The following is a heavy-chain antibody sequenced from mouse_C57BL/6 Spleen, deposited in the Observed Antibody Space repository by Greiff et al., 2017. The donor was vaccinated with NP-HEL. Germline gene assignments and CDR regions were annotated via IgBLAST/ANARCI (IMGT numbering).Heavy chain of an antibody. J-gene: IGHJ2*01. CDR3: ARKDYYGSSLDY. D-gene: IGHD1-1*01. V-gene: IGHV1-19*01. CDR2: INPYNGGT. Sequence: VQLQQSGPVLVKPGASVKMSCKASGYTFTDYYMNWVKQSHGKSLEWIGVINPYNGGTSYNQKFKGKATLTVDKSSSTAYMELNSLTSEDSAVYYCARKDYYGSSLDYWGQGTTLTVSS. CDR1: GYTFTDYY.